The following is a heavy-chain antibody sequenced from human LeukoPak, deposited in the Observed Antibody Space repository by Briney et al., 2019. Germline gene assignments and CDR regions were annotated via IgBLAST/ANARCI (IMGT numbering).Heavy chain of an antibody. D-gene: IGHD4-17*01. CDR1: GFTFSSYA. CDR2: IYGSGGGQT. CDR3: AKDVKSDGVWDIDH. Sequence: GGSLRLSCAASGFTFSSYAMSWVRRAPGKGLEWVSGIYGSGGGQTFYADSVRGRFIISRDDSRNLVFLHMDRLRVEDTGLYYCAKDVKSDGVWDIDHWGQGTVVTVSS. J-gene: IGHJ4*02. V-gene: IGHV3-23*01.